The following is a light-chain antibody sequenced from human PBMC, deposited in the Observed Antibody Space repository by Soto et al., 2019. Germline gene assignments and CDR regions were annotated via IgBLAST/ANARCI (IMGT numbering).Light chain of an antibody. CDR3: SSFTSTTTSYV. CDR1: SSDVGGYNY. V-gene: IGLV2-14*01. CDR2: EVT. J-gene: IGLJ1*01. Sequence: QSALTQPASVSGSPGQSITISCTGTSSDVGGYNYVSWYQQHPGKAPKLIIYEVTNRPSGVSNRFSGSKSGNMASLTISGLQTEDEADYYCSSFTSTTTSYVFGSGTKLTVL.